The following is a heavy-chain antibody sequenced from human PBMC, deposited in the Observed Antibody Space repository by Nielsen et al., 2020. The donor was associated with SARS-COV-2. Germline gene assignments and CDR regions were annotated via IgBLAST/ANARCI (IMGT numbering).Heavy chain of an antibody. CDR2: INGSGGST. D-gene: IGHD3-16*01. CDR3: ARGGALGMDV. CDR1: GFTFSSYA. V-gene: IGHV3-23*01. J-gene: IGHJ6*02. Sequence: GESLKISCAASGFTFSSYAMSWVRQAPGKGLEWVSAINGSGGSTYYADSVKGRFTISRDNAKNSLYLQMNSLRDEDTAVYYCARGGALGMDVWGQGTTVTVSS.